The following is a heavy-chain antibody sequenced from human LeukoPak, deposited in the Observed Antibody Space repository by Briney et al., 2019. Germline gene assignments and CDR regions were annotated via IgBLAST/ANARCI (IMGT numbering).Heavy chain of an antibody. CDR2: IIPIFGTA. CDR3: ARADYYGSGSYYTHDYYYYYYMDV. D-gene: IGHD3-10*01. J-gene: IGHJ6*03. Sequence: SVKVSCKASGGTFSSYVISWVRQAPGQGLEWMGGIIPIFGTANYAQKFQGRVTITTDESTSTAYMELSSLRSEDTAVYYCARADYYGSGSYYTHDYYYYYYMDVWGKGTTVTVSS. V-gene: IGHV1-69*05. CDR1: GGTFSSYV.